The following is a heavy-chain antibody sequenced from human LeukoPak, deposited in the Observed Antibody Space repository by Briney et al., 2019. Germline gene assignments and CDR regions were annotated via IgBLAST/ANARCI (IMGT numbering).Heavy chain of an antibody. CDR2: ISAYNGNT. D-gene: IGHD6-13*01. CDR1: GYTFTSYG. CDR3: ARDRLSSSWYSRYFQH. Sequence: GAPVKVSCKASGYTFTSYGISWVRQAPGQGLEWMGWISAYNGNTNYAQKLQGRVTMTTDTSTSTAYMELRSLRSDDTAVYYCARDRLSSSWYSRYFQHWGQGTLVTVSS. J-gene: IGHJ1*01. V-gene: IGHV1-18*04.